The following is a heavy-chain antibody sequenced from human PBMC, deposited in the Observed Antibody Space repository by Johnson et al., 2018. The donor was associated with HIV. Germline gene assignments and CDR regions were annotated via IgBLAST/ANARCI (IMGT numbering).Heavy chain of an antibody. CDR3: AKDLRVFDWFNAYDAFDI. D-gene: IGHD3-9*01. V-gene: IGHV3-30-3*01. CDR2: ISYDGSNK. J-gene: IGHJ3*02. CDR1: RFSSCRYA. Sequence: VQLVESRVGVVQPGRSLRLPCAASRFSSCRYAMHWVRQAPGKGLAWVAVISYDGSNKYYAVSVKGRFPISRDNSKNTLYLQMNSLRADDTAVYYCAKDLRVFDWFNAYDAFDIWGQGTVVTVSS.